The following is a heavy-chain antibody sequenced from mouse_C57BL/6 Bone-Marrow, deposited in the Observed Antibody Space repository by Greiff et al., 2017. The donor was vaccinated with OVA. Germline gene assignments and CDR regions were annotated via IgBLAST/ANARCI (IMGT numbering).Heavy chain of an antibody. Sequence: EVQLVESGGGLVQPGGSMKLSCAASGFTFSDAWMDWVRQSPEKGLEWVAEIRNKANNHATYYAESVKGRFTISRDDSKSSVYLQMNSLRAEDTGIYYCTRRRYSNYVYFDYWGQGTTLTVSS. CDR1: GFTFSDAW. CDR3: TRRRYSNYVYFDY. J-gene: IGHJ2*01. V-gene: IGHV6-6*01. D-gene: IGHD2-5*01. CDR2: IRNKANNHAT.